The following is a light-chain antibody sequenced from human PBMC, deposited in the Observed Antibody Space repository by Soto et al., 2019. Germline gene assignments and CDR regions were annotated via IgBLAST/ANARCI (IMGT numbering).Light chain of an antibody. CDR3: QQYNKWPPT. CDR2: GAS. V-gene: IGKV3-15*01. J-gene: IGKJ1*01. CDR1: QSVSSN. Sequence: EIVMTQSPATLSVSPGERATLYCRASQSVSSNLAWFQQKPGQAPRLLIYGASTRDTGIPARFSGSGSGTEFTLTISSLQSEDFAVYHCQQYNKWPPTFGQGTKVDIK.